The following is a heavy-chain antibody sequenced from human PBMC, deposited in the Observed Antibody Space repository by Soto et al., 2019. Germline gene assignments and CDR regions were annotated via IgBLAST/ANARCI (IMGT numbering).Heavy chain of an antibody. D-gene: IGHD3-22*01. Sequence: ASVKVSCKTSGGTFSSYAIGWVRQAPGRGLEWMGGIIPIFGTANYAQKFQGRVTITADKSTSTAYMELSSLRSEDTAVYYCASGLYDSSGFIRDAFDIWGQGTMVTVSS. CDR2: IIPIFGTA. V-gene: IGHV1-69*06. J-gene: IGHJ3*02. CDR3: ASGLYDSSGFIRDAFDI. CDR1: GGTFSSYA.